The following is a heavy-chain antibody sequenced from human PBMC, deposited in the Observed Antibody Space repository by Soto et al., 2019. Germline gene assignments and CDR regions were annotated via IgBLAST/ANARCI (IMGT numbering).Heavy chain of an antibody. J-gene: IGHJ3*02. CDR2: IYWDDDK. Sequence: QITLKESGPSLVKPTQTLTLTCTFSGFSLSTSAVGVGWIRQPPGKALEWLALIYWDDDKRYSPSLKSRLTLTKDTSKNQVVLTMTHMDPVDAATYYCSRQRCGVGRYAFGIWGQGRMVSVSS. CDR3: SRQRCGVGRYAFGI. CDR1: GFSLSTSAVG. D-gene: IGHD1-1*01. V-gene: IGHV2-5*02.